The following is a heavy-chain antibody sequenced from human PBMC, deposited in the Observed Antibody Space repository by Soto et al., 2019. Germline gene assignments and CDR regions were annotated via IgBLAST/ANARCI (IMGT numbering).Heavy chain of an antibody. Sequence: PGGSLRLSCAASGLTFSRHAMAWVRQAPGKGLEWLSSISESSSSTYYADSVKGRFTISKDNSKNMLYLQMNSLRDEDTAVYYCAKKPNGFDSWGQGTLVTVSS. J-gene: IGHJ5*01. V-gene: IGHV3-23*01. CDR1: GLTFSRHA. CDR3: AKKPNGFDS. CDR2: ISESSSST.